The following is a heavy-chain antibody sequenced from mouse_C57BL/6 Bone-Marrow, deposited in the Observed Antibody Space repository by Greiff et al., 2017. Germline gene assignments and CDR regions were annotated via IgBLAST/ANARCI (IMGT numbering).Heavy chain of an antibody. CDR1: GYTFTSYW. D-gene: IGHD1-1*02. J-gene: IGHJ2*01. CDR3: ARGGYFDY. V-gene: IGHV1-52*01. CDR2: IDPSDSET. Sequence: QVQLQQPGAELVRPGSSVKLSCKASGYTFTSYWMHWVKQRPIQGLEWIGKIDPSDSETHYNQKFKDKATLTVDKSSSTAYMQRSSLTSEDSAVYYCARGGYFDYWGQGTTLTVSS.